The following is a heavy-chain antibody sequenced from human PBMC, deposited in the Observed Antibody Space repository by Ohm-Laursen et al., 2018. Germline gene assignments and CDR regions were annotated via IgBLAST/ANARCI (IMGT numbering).Heavy chain of an antibody. V-gene: IGHV3-30*18. Sequence: RSLRLSCAASGFTFSSYGMHWVRQAPGKGLEWVAVISYDGSNKYYADSVKGRFTISRDNSKNTLYLQMNSLRAEDTAVYYCAKDSADILTGSAYGMDVWGQGTTVTVSS. CDR3: AKDSADILTGSAYGMDV. CDR1: GFTFSSYG. D-gene: IGHD3-9*01. CDR2: ISYDGSNK. J-gene: IGHJ6*02.